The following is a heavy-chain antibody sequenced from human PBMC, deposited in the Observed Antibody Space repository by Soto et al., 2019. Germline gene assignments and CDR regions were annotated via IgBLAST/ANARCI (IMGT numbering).Heavy chain of an antibody. CDR3: AKSNRPTEPFDY. Sequence: GGSLRLSCAASGLTFSTYGMSWVRQAPGKGLEWVSGISASGGSAYYADSVKGRFTISRDNSKSTMYLQMNSLRAEDTALYYCAKSNRPTEPFDYWGLGTLVTVSS. J-gene: IGHJ4*02. V-gene: IGHV3-23*01. CDR2: ISASGGSA. D-gene: IGHD4-4*01. CDR1: GLTFSTYG.